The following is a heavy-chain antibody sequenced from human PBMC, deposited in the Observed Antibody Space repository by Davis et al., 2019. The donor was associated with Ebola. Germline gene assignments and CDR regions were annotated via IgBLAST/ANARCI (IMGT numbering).Heavy chain of an antibody. J-gene: IGHJ5*02. CDR3: TRGWGSGFDP. D-gene: IGHD2-21*01. CDR1: GDTFTTYP. V-gene: IGHV1-46*01. Sequence: AASVKVSCKASGDTFTTYPLHWVRQAPGQGLEWMGITKPSGGDTWYAQIFQGRLSMTRDTSTSTVFMELSSLTSEDTAMYYWTRGWGSGFDPWGQGTLVIVSS. CDR2: TKPSGGDT.